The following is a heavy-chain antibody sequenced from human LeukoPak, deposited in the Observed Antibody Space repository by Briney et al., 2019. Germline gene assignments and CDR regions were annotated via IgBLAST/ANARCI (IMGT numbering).Heavy chain of an antibody. CDR2: IYYSGST. D-gene: IGHD6-13*01. CDR1: GGSISSYY. V-gene: IGHV4-59*01. J-gene: IGHJ5*02. CDR3: GRGGYSSPLGWFDP. Sequence: SETLSLTCTVSGGSISSYYWSWIRQPPGKGLEWIGYIYYSGSTNYNPSLKSRVTISVDTSKNQFSLKLSSVTAADTAVYYCGRGGYSSPLGWFDPWGQGTLVTVSS.